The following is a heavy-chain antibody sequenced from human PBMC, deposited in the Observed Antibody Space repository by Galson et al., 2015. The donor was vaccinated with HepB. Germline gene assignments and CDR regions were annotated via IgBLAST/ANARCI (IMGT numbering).Heavy chain of an antibody. CDR3: ARAPMENYYDSSGYQITGGWFDP. V-gene: IGHV1-18*01. CDR2: ISAYNGNT. J-gene: IGHJ5*02. CDR1: GYTFTSYG. Sequence: SVKVSCKASGYTFTSYGISWVRQAPGQGLEWMGWISAYNGNTNYAQKLQGRVTMTTDTSTSTAYMELRSLRSDDTAVYYCARAPMENYYDSSGYQITGGWFDPWGQGTLVTVSS. D-gene: IGHD3-22*01.